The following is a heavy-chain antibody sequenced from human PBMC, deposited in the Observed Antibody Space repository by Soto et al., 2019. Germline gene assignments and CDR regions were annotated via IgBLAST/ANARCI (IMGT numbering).Heavy chain of an antibody. CDR2: ISGRGRNT. CDR3: ARERYFDSSAYWEFDY. V-gene: IGHV3-23*01. CDR1: GFNFSSYA. Sequence: GGSLRLSCAASGFNFSSYAMTWVRQAPGKGLEWVSAISGRGRNTYYADSVKGRFTISRDNSMHTLHLQMNSLRAEDTAVFYCARERYFDSSAYWEFDYWGQGALVAVSS. J-gene: IGHJ4*02. D-gene: IGHD3-22*01.